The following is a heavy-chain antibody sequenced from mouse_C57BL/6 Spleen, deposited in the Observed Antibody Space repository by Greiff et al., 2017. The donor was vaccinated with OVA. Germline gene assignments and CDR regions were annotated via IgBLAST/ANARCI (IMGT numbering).Heavy chain of an antibody. CDR1: GFNITDYY. J-gene: IGHJ3*01. V-gene: IGHV14-2*01. CDR2: IDPEDGDT. D-gene: IGHD2-3*01. CDR3: ADDSGGWFAY. Sequence: EVQLQQSGAELVKPGASVKLSCTASGFNITDYYMHWVKQRTEQGLEWIGRIDPEDGDTKYAPKFQGKATFTADTSSNTAYLQLSSLTSEDSAVDYYADDSGGWFAYWGQGTLVTVSA.